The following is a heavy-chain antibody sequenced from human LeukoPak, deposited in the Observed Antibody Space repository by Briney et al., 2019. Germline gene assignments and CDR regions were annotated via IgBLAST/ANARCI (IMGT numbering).Heavy chain of an antibody. J-gene: IGHJ3*02. CDR2: ISGSGGST. Sequence: GVSLSLSCAASGFTFSSYVMSWVRQAPGKGLEWVSAISGSGGSTYCAGSVKSRFLISRDNSKNMLYLQMNSLRAEDTAVYYCAKDRAFYYDSSGYYPDAFDIWGQGTMVSVST. CDR3: AKDRAFYYDSSGYYPDAFDI. V-gene: IGHV3-23*01. D-gene: IGHD3-22*01. CDR1: GFTFSSYV.